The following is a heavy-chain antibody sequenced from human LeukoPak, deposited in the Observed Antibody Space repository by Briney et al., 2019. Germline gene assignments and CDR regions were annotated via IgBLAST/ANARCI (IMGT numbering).Heavy chain of an antibody. CDR3: ARAHYDFWSGPGSYYYYYMDV. V-gene: IGHV4-59*01. CDR2: IYYSGST. J-gene: IGHJ6*03. D-gene: IGHD3-3*01. CDR1: GGSISSYY. Sequence: SETLSLTCTVSGGSISSYYWSWIRQPPGKGLEWIGYIYYSGSTNYNPSLKSRVTISVDTSKNQFSLKLSSVTAADTAVYYCARAHYDFWSGPGSYYYYYMDVWGKGTTATVSS.